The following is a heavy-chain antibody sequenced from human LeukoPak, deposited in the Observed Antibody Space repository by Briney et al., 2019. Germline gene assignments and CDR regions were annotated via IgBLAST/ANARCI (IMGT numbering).Heavy chain of an antibody. CDR1: GFPFSDYY. Sequence: GGSLRLSCAASGFPFSDYYMNWIRQAPGKGLDWVSSISSGSDSIFYADSVRDRFTISRDNAKNSLYLQMNSLRAEDTAVYYCTRDLVGAIADAFDIWGQGTKVTVSS. CDR2: ISSGSDSI. CDR3: TRDLVGAIADAFDI. D-gene: IGHD1-26*01. V-gene: IGHV3-11*04. J-gene: IGHJ3*02.